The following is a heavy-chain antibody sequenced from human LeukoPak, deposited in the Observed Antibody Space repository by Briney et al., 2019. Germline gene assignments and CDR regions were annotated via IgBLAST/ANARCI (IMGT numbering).Heavy chain of an antibody. Sequence: PSETLSLTCAVYGGSFSGYYWSWIRQPPGKGLEWIGEINHSGSTNYNPSLKSRVTISVDTSKNQFSLKLSSVTAADTAVYYCARAVDSTLDYGDCVGYNWSDPWGQGTLVTVSS. V-gene: IGHV4-34*01. CDR1: GGSFSGYY. J-gene: IGHJ5*02. D-gene: IGHD4-17*01. CDR3: ARAVDSTLDYGDCVGYNWSDP. CDR2: INHSGST.